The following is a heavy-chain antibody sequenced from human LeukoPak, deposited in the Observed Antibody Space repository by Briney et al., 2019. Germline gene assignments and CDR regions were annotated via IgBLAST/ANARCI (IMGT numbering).Heavy chain of an antibody. V-gene: IGHV3-30*04. CDR3: ASPPGRPNGD. CDR1: GFSFSNYP. CDR2: ISYDGSSR. Sequence: PGGSLRLPCAASGFSFSNYPMQWVRQAPGKGLEWVATISYDGSSRYSTASVKGRFTISRDNSKNTLSLQMNSLRVEDTAMYYCASPPGRPNGDWGQGTLVTVSS. D-gene: IGHD7-27*01. J-gene: IGHJ4*02.